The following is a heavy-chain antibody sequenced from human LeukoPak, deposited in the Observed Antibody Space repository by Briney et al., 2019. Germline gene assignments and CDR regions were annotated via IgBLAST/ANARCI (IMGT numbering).Heavy chain of an antibody. Sequence: SQTLSLTCTVSGGSISSGGYYWSWIRQHPGKGLEWIGYIYYSGSTYYNPSLKSRVTISVDTSKNQFSLKLSPVTAADTAVYYCARAYDSSGTLFDYWGQGTLVTVSS. V-gene: IGHV4-31*03. CDR2: IYYSGST. CDR1: GGSISSGGYY. D-gene: IGHD3-22*01. J-gene: IGHJ4*02. CDR3: ARAYDSSGTLFDY.